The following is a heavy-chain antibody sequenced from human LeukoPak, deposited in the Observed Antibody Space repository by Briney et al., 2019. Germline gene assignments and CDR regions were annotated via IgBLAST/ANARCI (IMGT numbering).Heavy chain of an antibody. Sequence: NPGGSLRLSCAASGFTFSSYAMSWVRQAPGKGLEWVSGISGSGDNTYYAGSVKGRFTISRDNSKNTLYVQVNSLGTEDTAAYYCAKGSYYDSSGSFYFDYWGQGTLVTVPS. D-gene: IGHD3-22*01. V-gene: IGHV3-23*01. CDR1: GFTFSSYA. CDR3: AKGSYYDSSGSFYFDY. J-gene: IGHJ4*02. CDR2: ISGSGDNT.